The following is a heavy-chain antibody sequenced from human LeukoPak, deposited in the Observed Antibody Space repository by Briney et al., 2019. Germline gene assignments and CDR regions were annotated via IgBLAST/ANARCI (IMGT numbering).Heavy chain of an antibody. CDR2: ISSGGSTI. Sequence: GGSLRLSCAASGFTFSDYYMSWIRQAPGKGLEWVSYISSGGSTIYYADSVKGRFTIFRDNAKNSLYLQVNSLRAEDTAVYYCARDRTPYGYGMDVWGQGATVTVSS. V-gene: IGHV3-11*01. J-gene: IGHJ6*02. CDR3: ARDRTPYGYGMDV. D-gene: IGHD4-17*01. CDR1: GFTFSDYY.